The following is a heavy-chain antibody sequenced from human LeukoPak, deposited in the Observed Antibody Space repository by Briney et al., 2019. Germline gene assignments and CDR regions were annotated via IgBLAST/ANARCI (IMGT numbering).Heavy chain of an antibody. V-gene: IGHV3-30*03. D-gene: IGHD5-18*01. CDR3: ARDDSYGYFDY. Sequence: GGSLRLSCAASGFTFSNAWMSWVRQAPGKGLEWVAVISYDGSNKYYADSVKGRFTISRDNSKNTLYLQMNSLRAEDTAVYYCARDDSYGYFDYWGQGTLVTVSS. J-gene: IGHJ4*02. CDR2: ISYDGSNK. CDR1: GFTFSNAW.